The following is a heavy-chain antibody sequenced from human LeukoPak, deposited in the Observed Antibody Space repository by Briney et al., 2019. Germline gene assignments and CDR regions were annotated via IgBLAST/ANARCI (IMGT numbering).Heavy chain of an antibody. CDR3: ARDAYCSSTSCYGVDY. V-gene: IGHV3-21*01. CDR1: GFTFSSYS. J-gene: IGHJ4*02. CDR2: ISSSSSYI. D-gene: IGHD2-2*01. Sequence: GGSLRLSCAASGFTFSSYSMNWVRQAPGKGLEWVSSISSSSSYIYYADSVKGRFTISRDNAKNSLYLQMNSLRAEDTAVYYCARDAYCSSTSCYGVDYWGQGSLVTVSS.